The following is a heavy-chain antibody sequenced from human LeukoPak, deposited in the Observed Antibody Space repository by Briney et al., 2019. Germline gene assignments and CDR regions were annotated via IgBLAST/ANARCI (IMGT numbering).Heavy chain of an antibody. V-gene: IGHV3-74*01. Sequence: GGSLRLSCAASGFTFSTYGMTWVRQAPGKGLLWVSRINSDGSSTSYADSVKGRFTISRDNAKNTLYLQMNSLRAEDTAVYYCAKAVAAAGTGGYLWGQGTLVTVSS. CDR2: INSDGSST. CDR1: GFTFSTYG. J-gene: IGHJ4*02. CDR3: AKAVAAAGTGGYL. D-gene: IGHD6-13*01.